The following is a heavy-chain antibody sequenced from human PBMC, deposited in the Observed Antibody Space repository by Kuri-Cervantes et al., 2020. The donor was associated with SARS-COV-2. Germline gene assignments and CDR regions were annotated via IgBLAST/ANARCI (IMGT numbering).Heavy chain of an antibody. Sequence: GESLKISCAASGFTFSDYYMSWIRQAPGKGLEWVSYISSSGSTIYYADSVKGRFTISRDNSKNTLYLQMNSLRAEDTAVYYCANQAAATYFDYWGQGTLVTVSS. CDR2: ISSSGSTI. D-gene: IGHD2-15*01. CDR3: ANQAAATYFDY. J-gene: IGHJ4*02. V-gene: IGHV3-11*01. CDR1: GFTFSDYY.